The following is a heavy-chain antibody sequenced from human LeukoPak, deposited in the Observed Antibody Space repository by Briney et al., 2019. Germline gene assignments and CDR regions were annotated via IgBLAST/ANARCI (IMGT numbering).Heavy chain of an antibody. D-gene: IGHD2-15*01. V-gene: IGHV4-30-4*08. CDR2: IYYSGTT. Sequence: PSQTLSLTCTVSGGSISSGACYWSWIRQPPGKGLESIGYIYYSGTTYYNPSLKSRVTISVDTSKNQFSLKLSSVTATDTAVYYCARVYCSGGACYSLDYWGQGTLVTVSS. J-gene: IGHJ4*02. CDR3: ARVYCSGGACYSLDY. CDR1: GGSISSGACY.